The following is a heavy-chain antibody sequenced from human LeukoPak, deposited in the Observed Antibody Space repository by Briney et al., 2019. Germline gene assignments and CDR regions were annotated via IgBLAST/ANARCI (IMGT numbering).Heavy chain of an antibody. CDR2: IWYDGSNK. D-gene: IGHD4/OR15-4a*01. V-gene: IGHV3-33*01. CDR3: ARGKGASYYFDY. Sequence: GGSLRLSCAASGFTFSSYGMHWVRQAPGKGLEWVAVIWYDGSNKYYADSVKGRFTISRDNSKNTLYLQMNSLRAEDTAVYYCARGKGASYYFDYWGQGTLVTGSS. CDR1: GFTFSSYG. J-gene: IGHJ4*02.